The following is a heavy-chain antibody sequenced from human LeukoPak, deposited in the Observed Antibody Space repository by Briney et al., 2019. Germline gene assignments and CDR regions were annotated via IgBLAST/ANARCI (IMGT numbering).Heavy chain of an antibody. CDR3: ARGVSAAPNDC. D-gene: IGHD2-2*01. CDR1: GGTFSSYA. J-gene: IGHJ4*02. CDR2: IIPILGIA. V-gene: IGHV1-69*10. Sequence: SVKVSCKASGGTFSSYAISWVRQAPGHGLEWMRRIIPILGIANYAQKFQGRVTITANKSTSTAYMELSSLRSEDTAVYYCARGVSAAPNDCWGQGTLVTVYS.